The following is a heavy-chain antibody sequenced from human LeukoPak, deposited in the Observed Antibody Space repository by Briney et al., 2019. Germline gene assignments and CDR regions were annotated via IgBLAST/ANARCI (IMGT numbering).Heavy chain of an antibody. CDR1: GYTLAELS. V-gene: IGHV1-24*01. D-gene: IGHD3-9*01. CDR3: ATEGQYDILTGLRY. CDR2: FDPEDGET. J-gene: IGHJ4*02. Sequence: ASVKVSCKVSGYTLAELSMHWVRQAPGKGLEWMRGFDPEDGETIYAQKFQGRVTMTEDTSTDTAYMELSSLRSEDTAVYYCATEGQYDILTGLRYGGQGTLVTVSS.